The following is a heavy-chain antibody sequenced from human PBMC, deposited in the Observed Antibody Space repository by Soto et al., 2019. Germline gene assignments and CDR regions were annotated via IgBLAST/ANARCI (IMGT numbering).Heavy chain of an antibody. Sequence: EVQLVESGGDLVQPGGSLRLSCAASGFTFSGHWMHWVRQVPGKGLEWVSRINTDGGSSAYADSVKGRFTISRDNAKNTLYLERKGLRAEDTAVYYCAREAGYCRRTSCYRRAFDTWGQGTTVTVSS. CDR2: INTDGGSS. CDR3: AREAGYCRRTSCYRRAFDT. CDR1: GFTFSGHW. D-gene: IGHD2-2*01. J-gene: IGHJ3*02. V-gene: IGHV3-74*03.